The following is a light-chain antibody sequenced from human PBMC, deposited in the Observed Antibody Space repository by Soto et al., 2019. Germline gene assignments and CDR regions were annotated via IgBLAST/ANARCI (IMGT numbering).Light chain of an antibody. CDR3: QQSYSTPLT. Sequence: DIQMTQSPSSLSASVGDRVTITCRASQTISSYLNWYQQTPGKAPKLLIYAASSLQSGVPSRFSGSGSGTDFTLTISSLQPADFATYYCQQSYSTPLTFGGGTKVE. CDR2: AAS. J-gene: IGKJ4*01. V-gene: IGKV1-39*01. CDR1: QTISSY.